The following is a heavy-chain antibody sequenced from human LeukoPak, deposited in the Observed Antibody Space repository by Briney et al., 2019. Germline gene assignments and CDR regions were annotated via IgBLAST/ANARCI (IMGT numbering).Heavy chain of an antibody. V-gene: IGHV3-30*04. Sequence: GGSLRLSCEASGFTFSSHAMHWVRQAPGKGLEWVAVISSDGGNNYSADSVKGRFTISRDNSKNTLNPQMNSLRGEDTAGYYCARKPEFGDYGDYSGQGTLVTVSS. D-gene: IGHD4-17*01. CDR1: GFTFSSHA. J-gene: IGHJ4*02. CDR3: ARKPEFGDYGDY. CDR2: ISSDGGNN.